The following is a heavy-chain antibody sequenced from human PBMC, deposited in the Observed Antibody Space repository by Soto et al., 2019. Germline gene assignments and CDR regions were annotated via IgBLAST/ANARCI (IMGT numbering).Heavy chain of an antibody. CDR2: ITSSSSTI. J-gene: IGHJ3*02. Sequence: EVQLVESGGGLVQPGGSLRLSCAASGFTFSSYSMNWVRQAPGKGLEWVSYITSSSSTIFYADSVKGRFTIARDNAKNSLYLQMNTLRAEDTAGYYCGRWDLAQHGSDIWGQGTMVTVSS. CDR3: GRWDLAQHGSDI. D-gene: IGHD1-26*01. V-gene: IGHV3-48*01. CDR1: GFTFSSYS.